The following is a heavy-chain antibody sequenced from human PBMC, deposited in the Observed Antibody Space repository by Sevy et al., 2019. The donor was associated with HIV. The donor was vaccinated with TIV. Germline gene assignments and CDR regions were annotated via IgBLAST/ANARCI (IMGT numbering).Heavy chain of an antibody. D-gene: IGHD2-2*01. Sequence: ASVKVSCKASGHTFTGYYMHWVRQAPGQGLEWMGWINPNSGGTNYAQKFQGRVTMTRDTSISTAYMELSRLRSDDTAVYYCARDIVVVPAAMVYYYYGMDVWGQGTTVTVSS. V-gene: IGHV1-2*02. CDR1: GHTFTGYY. J-gene: IGHJ6*02. CDR2: INPNSGGT. CDR3: ARDIVVVPAAMVYYYYGMDV.